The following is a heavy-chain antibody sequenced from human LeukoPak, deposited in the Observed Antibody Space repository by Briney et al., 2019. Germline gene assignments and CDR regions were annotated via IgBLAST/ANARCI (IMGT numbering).Heavy chain of an antibody. CDR3: RLDYYYGMDV. CDR2: ISGSGGST. V-gene: IGHV3-23*01. CDR1: GFTFSSYA. J-gene: IGHJ6*04. Sequence: GGSLRLSCAAPGFTFSSYATSWVRQVPGKGLEWVSAISGSGGSTYYADSVKGRFTISRDNSKNTLYLQMNSLRAEDTAVYYARLDYYYGMDVWGKGTTVTVSS.